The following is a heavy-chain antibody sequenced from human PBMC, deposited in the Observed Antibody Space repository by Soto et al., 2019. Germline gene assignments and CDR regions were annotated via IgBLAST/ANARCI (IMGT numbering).Heavy chain of an antibody. CDR1: GYTFTSYA. D-gene: IGHD2-2*01. J-gene: IGHJ6*02. CDR3: ASLLGYCSSTSCYGYYYGMDV. Sequence: ASVKVSCKASGYTFTSYAMHWVRQAPGQRLEWMGWINAGNGNTKYSQKFQGRVTITRDTSASTAYMELSSLRSEDTAVYYCASLLGYCSSTSCYGYYYGMDVWGQGTTVTVSS. V-gene: IGHV1-3*01. CDR2: INAGNGNT.